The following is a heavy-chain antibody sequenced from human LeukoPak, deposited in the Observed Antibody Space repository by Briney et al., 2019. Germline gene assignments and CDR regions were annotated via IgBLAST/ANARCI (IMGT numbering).Heavy chain of an antibody. V-gene: IGHV3-30*18. CDR2: ISYDGSNK. CDR3: AKDRRGGYPHDAFDI. D-gene: IGHD5-12*01. Sequence: GGSLRLSCAASGFTFSSYGMHWVRQAPGKGLEWVAVISYDGSNKYYADSVKGRFTISRDNSKNTLYLQMNSLRAEDTAVYYCAKDRRGGYPHDAFDIWGQGTMVTVSS. J-gene: IGHJ3*02. CDR1: GFTFSSYG.